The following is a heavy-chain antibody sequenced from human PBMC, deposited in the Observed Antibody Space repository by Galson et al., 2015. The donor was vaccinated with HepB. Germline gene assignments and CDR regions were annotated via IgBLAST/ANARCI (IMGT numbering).Heavy chain of an antibody. J-gene: IGHJ4*02. V-gene: IGHV3-11*01. CDR3: ARHHCTSSSCFYDY. D-gene: IGHD6-19*01. CDR1: GFSFSDHY. Sequence: SLRLSCAASGFSFSDHYMSWIRQAPGRGLQWLAYISSSGATTDYAGSVKGRFTISRDNVETSLYRQLNSLRAEDTAVYYCARHHCTSSSCFYDYWGQGTLVTVSS. CDR2: ISSSGATT.